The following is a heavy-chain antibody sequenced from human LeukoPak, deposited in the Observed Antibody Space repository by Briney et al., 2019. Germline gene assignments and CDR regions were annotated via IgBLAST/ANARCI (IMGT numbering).Heavy chain of an antibody. CDR3: ARDPGTIVRRTGRRDFDY. J-gene: IGHJ4*02. V-gene: IGHV3-30-3*01. D-gene: IGHD3-22*01. CDR2: ISYDGSNK. CDR1: GFTFSSYA. Sequence: GGSLRLSCAASGFTFSSYAMHWVRQAPGKGLEWVAVISYDGSNKYYADSVKGRFTISRDNSKNTLYLQMNSLRAEDTAVYYCARDPGTIVRRTGRRDFDYWGQGTLVTVSS.